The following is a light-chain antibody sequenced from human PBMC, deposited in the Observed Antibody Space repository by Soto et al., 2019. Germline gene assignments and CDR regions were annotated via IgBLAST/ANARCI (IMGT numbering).Light chain of an antibody. Sequence: IVLTQSPGTLSLSPGERVTLSCRASQSVTTRLAWYQHKPGQAPTLLMSGASNRASGVPVRFSGSGSGTDFTLTITRLEPEDFALYYCQQYGSSPGWTFGQGTKVEIK. J-gene: IGKJ1*01. CDR2: GAS. V-gene: IGKV3-20*01. CDR3: QQYGSSPGWT. CDR1: QSVTTR.